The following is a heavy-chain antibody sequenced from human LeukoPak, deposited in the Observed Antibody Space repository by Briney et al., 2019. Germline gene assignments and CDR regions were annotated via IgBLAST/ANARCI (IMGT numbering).Heavy chain of an antibody. Sequence: GGSLRLSCAASGFTFSSYWMSWVRQAPGKGLEWVANIKQDGSEKYYVDSVKGRFTISRDNAKNSLYLQMNSLRAEDTAVYYCAREDLAARPNYYYYYMDVWGKGTTVTVSS. CDR3: AREDLAARPNYYYYYMDV. J-gene: IGHJ6*03. CDR2: IKQDGSEK. D-gene: IGHD6-6*01. CDR1: GFTFSSYW. V-gene: IGHV3-7*01.